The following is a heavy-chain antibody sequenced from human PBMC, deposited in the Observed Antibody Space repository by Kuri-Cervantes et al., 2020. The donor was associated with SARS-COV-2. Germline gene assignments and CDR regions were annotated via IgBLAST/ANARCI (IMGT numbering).Heavy chain of an antibody. CDR3: ARDGVSLKGYYYYYMDV. V-gene: IGHV3-48*01. CDR1: GFTFSSYS. Sequence: ETLSLTCAASGFTFSSYSMNWVRQAPGKGLEWVSYISSSSSTIYYADSVKGRFTISRDNAKNSLYLQMNSLRAEDTAVYYCARDGVSLKGYYYYYMDVWGKGTTVTVSS. J-gene: IGHJ6*03. CDR2: ISSSSSTI. D-gene: IGHD2-15*01.